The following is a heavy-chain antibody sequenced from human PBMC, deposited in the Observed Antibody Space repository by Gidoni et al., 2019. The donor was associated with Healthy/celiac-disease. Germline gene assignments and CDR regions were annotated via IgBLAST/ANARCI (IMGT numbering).Heavy chain of an antibody. J-gene: IGHJ3*02. Sequence: QLQLQESGPGLVKPSETLSLTCTVAGGSISSSSYYWGWIRQPPGKGLEWIGSIYYSGSTYYNPSLKSRVTISVDTSKNQFSLKLSSVTAADTAVYYCARVHPGGLYDSSGYYYVRAFDIWGQGTMVTVSS. D-gene: IGHD3-22*01. CDR3: ARVHPGGLYDSSGYYYVRAFDI. V-gene: IGHV4-39*01. CDR2: IYYSGST. CDR1: GGSISSSSYY.